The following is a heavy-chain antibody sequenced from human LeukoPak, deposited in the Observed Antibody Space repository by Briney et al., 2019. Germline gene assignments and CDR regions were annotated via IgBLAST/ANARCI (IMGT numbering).Heavy chain of an antibody. CDR1: GFTFSSYW. V-gene: IGHV3-7*01. CDR2: IKQDGGEK. Sequence: GGSLRLSCAASGFTFSSYWMTWIRQAPGKGLEWVANIKQDGGEKYYVDSVKGRFTISRDNAKNSLYLQMNSLRAEDTAVYYCARDTGGGYSCYDCWGQGTLVTVPS. D-gene: IGHD5-18*01. CDR3: ARDTGGGYSCYDC. J-gene: IGHJ4*02.